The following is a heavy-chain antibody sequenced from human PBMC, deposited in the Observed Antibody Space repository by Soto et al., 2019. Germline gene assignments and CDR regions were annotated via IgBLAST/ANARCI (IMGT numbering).Heavy chain of an antibody. CDR1: GGSISSGDYY. V-gene: IGHV4-30-4*01. J-gene: IGHJ6*02. Sequence: SETLSLTCTVSGGSISSGDYYWCWIRQPPGKGLEWVGYIYYSGSTYYNPSLKSRVTISVDTSKNQFSLKLSSVTAADTAVYYCARDVVLDYYYGMDVWGQGTTVTVSS. CDR2: IYYSGST. CDR3: ARDVVLDYYYGMDV. D-gene: IGHD2-15*01.